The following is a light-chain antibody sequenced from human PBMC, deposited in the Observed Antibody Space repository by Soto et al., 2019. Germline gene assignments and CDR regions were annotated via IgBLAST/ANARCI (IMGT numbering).Light chain of an antibody. CDR1: KSVSNTY. Sequence: EIVLPQSPGTLSLSQGERATLSCRASKSVSNTYLGWYQQKPGQAPRLLIYGAFTRATGIPDRFSGSGSGTDFTLTISRVEPEDFAVYFCQQYASSLLTFGGGTKVDIK. V-gene: IGKV3-20*01. CDR2: GAF. CDR3: QQYASSLLT. J-gene: IGKJ4*01.